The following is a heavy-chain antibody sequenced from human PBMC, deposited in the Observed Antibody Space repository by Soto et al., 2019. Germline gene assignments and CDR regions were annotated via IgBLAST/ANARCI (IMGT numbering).Heavy chain of an antibody. CDR2: ISYSGST. CDR3: ARGLSSSAYLDY. D-gene: IGHD6-19*01. V-gene: IGHV4-39*01. CDR1: GGPISSSGDY. J-gene: IGHJ4*02. Sequence: SETLSLTCTVTGGPISSSGDYWGWVRQTPGKGLEWIGTISYSGSTYYNPSLMSRVTISVDTSKKQFSLRLISVTAADTAVYYCARGLSSSAYLDYWGQGTLVTVSS.